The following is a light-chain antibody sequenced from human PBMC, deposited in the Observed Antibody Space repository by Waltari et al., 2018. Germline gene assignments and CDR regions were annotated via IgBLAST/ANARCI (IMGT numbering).Light chain of an antibody. CDR2: DAS. CDR3: QQYNSYSLT. J-gene: IGKJ4*01. CDR1: QSISSW. Sequence: DIQMTQSPSTLSASVGDRVTITCRASQSISSWLAWYQQKPGKAPKLLIYDASSLESGVPSRFSGSGSGTEFTHTISSLQPDDFATYYCQQYNSYSLTFGGGTKVEIK. V-gene: IGKV1-5*01.